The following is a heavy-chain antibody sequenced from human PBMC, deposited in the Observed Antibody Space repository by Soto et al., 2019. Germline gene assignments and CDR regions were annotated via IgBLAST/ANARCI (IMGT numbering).Heavy chain of an antibody. CDR2: ISYDGSNK. D-gene: IGHD2-2*01. Sequence: TGGALRLSCAASGFTFSSYGMHWVRQAPGKGLEWGGVISYDGSNKYYADSVKGRFTISRDNSKNTLYLQMNSLRAEDTAVYYCAKDLLLYCSSTSCYVPWFDPWGQGTLVTVSS. J-gene: IGHJ5*02. CDR3: AKDLLLYCSSTSCYVPWFDP. CDR1: GFTFSSYG. V-gene: IGHV3-30*18.